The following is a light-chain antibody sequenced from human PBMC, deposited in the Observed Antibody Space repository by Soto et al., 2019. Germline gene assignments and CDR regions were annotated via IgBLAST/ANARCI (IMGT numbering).Light chain of an antibody. Sequence: QSALTQPASVSGSPGQSITISCTGTSSDVGGYNLVSWYQQYPDKAPKLMIFDVNTRPSGVSNRFSGSTSGNTASLTISGLQAEDEADYYCSSYKSSSTLPYVFGTGTKVTVL. J-gene: IGLJ1*01. V-gene: IGLV2-14*01. CDR1: SSDVGGYNL. CDR3: SSYKSSSTLPYV. CDR2: DVN.